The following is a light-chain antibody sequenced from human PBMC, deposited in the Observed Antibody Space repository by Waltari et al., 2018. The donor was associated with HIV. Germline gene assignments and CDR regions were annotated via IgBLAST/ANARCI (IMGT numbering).Light chain of an antibody. J-gene: IGLJ2*01. Sequence: QSVLTQPPSVSGAPGQRVTIPCTGRSSNIGAGYDVHWYQQLPGTAPKLLIYGNSNRPSGVPDRISGSKSGTSASLAITGLQAEDEADYYCQSYDTSLSGYVVFGGGTKLTVL. V-gene: IGLV1-40*01. CDR1: SSNIGAGYD. CDR2: GNS. CDR3: QSYDTSLSGYVV.